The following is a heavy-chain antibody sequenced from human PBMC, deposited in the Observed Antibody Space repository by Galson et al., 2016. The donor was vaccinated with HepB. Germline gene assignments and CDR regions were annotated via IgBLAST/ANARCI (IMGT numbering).Heavy chain of an antibody. D-gene: IGHD1-26*01. CDR1: GYTFTNYG. J-gene: IGHJ4*02. CDR2: ISAYNGDT. Sequence: SVKVSCKASGYTFTNYGISWVRQAPGQGLEWMGWISAYNGDTSYAQKLQGRVTMTTDTSTNTAYMELRSLRSDDTAVYYCARDRSSRWELPRGFDYWGQGTLVTVSS. CDR3: ARDRSSRWELPRGFDY. V-gene: IGHV1-18*01.